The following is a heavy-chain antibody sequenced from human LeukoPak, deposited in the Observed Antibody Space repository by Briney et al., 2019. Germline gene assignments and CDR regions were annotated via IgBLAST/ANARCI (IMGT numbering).Heavy chain of an antibody. CDR2: ISYDGSNK. CDR1: GFTFSSYA. D-gene: IGHD1-20*01. Sequence: GGSLRLSCAASGFTFSSYAMHWVRQAPGKGLEWVAVISYDGSNKYYADSVKGRFTISRDNSKNTLYLQMNSLRAEDTAVYYCASGITGTWGFDYWGQGTLVTVSS. J-gene: IGHJ4*02. V-gene: IGHV3-30-3*01. CDR3: ASGITGTWGFDY.